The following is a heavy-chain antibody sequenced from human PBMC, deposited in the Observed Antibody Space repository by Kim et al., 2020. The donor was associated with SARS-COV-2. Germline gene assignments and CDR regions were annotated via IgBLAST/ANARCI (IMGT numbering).Heavy chain of an antibody. D-gene: IGHD2-2*01. Sequence: GGSLRLSCEASGFTFSTYAMYWVRQAPGKGLEHVSAIGSDVISTYYVDSVKGRFTISRDNSKNTLYLQMGSLRADDMAVYHCARAHCGSTSCPPDYWGQG. J-gene: IGHJ4*02. CDR1: GFTFSTYA. V-gene: IGHV3-64*02. CDR2: IGSDVIST. CDR3: ARAHCGSTSCPPDY.